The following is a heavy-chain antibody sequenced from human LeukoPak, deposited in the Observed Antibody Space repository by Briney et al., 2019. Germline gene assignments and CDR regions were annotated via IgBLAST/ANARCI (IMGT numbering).Heavy chain of an antibody. V-gene: IGHV3-23*01. J-gene: IGHJ4*02. Sequence: GSLKLSCSGSGFTFSSYPMTWVRQAPGKGPEWVSFISDSGGITYYADSVKGRFTISRDNSKNTLYLQMNSLRAEDTAVYYRAKNTQYSGYYDCWGQGTLVAVSS. CDR3: AKNTQYSGYYDC. CDR2: ISDSGGIT. D-gene: IGHD6-6*01. CDR1: GFTFSSYP.